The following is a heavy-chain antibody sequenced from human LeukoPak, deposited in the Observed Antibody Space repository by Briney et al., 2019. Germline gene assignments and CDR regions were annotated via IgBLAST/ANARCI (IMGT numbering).Heavy chain of an antibody. CDR3: ARGGTSGESSYHFEY. CDR1: GGSINRYY. V-gene: IGHV4-59*01. CDR2: NYSSGSD. D-gene: IGHD2-8*01. Sequence: PSETLSLTCTVSGGSINRYYWSWLRQPPGKGLECIAYNYSSGSDDYNPSLKSRVTISVDPSKNQFSLRLHSVTAADTAVYYCARGGTSGESSYHFEYWGQGTLVTVS. J-gene: IGHJ4*02.